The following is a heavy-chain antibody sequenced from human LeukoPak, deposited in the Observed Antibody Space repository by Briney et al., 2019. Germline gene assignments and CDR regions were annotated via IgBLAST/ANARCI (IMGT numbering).Heavy chain of an antibody. CDR2: INHSGST. CDR1: DGSFSGYY. D-gene: IGHD5-18*01. V-gene: IGHV4-34*01. CDR3: ARGAVRGNNYGFNY. Sequence: SETLSLTCAVYDGSFSGYYWTWIRQPPGKGLEWIGEINHSGSTNYNPSLKSRVTISVDTSENQFSLKLTSVTAADTAVYYCARGAVRGNNYGFNYWGQGTLVTVSS. J-gene: IGHJ4*02.